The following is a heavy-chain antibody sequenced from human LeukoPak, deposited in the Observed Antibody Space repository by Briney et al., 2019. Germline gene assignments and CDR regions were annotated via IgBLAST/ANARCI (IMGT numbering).Heavy chain of an antibody. V-gene: IGHV4-31*03. Sequence: PSETLSLTCTVSGGSIRKDGYCWSWIRQHPGKGLEWIGYICYSGSTSYNPSLKSRVTISLDTSKTQFSLKLTSVTAADTAVCYCARDYCSNTSCYFFDSWGQGILVTVSS. CDR2: ICYSGST. D-gene: IGHD2-2*01. J-gene: IGHJ4*02. CDR3: ARDYCSNTSCYFFDS. CDR1: GGSIRKDGYC.